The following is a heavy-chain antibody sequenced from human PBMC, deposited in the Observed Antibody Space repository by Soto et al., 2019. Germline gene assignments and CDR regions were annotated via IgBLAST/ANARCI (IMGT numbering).Heavy chain of an antibody. Sequence: QVQLVQSGAEVKKPGSSVKVSCKASGGTFSSYTISWVRQAPGQGIEWMGRISPILGIANYAQKFHGRVTITTDKSTSTAYMELSSLRSEDTAVYYCARVHDRYCSGGSCYSGWFDPWGQGTLVTVSS. CDR2: ISPILGIA. J-gene: IGHJ5*02. CDR1: GGTFSSYT. CDR3: ARVHDRYCSGGSCYSGWFDP. D-gene: IGHD2-15*01. V-gene: IGHV1-69*02.